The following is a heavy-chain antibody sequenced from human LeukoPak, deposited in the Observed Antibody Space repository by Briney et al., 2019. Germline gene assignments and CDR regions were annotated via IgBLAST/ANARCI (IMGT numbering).Heavy chain of an antibody. CDR3: AKDVGVYGDYRFDY. CDR1: GFTFSSYA. CDR2: ISGSGGST. Sequence: GGSLTLSCAASGFTFSSYAMSWVRQAPGKGLEWVSAISGSGGSTYYADSVKGRFTISRDNYKNTLYLQMNSLRAEDTAVYYCAKDVGVYGDYRFDYWGQGTLVTVSS. V-gene: IGHV3-23*01. D-gene: IGHD4-17*01. J-gene: IGHJ4*02.